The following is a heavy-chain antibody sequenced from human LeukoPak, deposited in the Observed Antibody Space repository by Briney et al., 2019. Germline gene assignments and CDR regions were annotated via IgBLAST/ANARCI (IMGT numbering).Heavy chain of an antibody. J-gene: IGHJ5*02. Sequence: SETLSLTCAVYGGSFSGYYWSWIRQPPGKGLEWIGEINHSGSTNYNPSFKSRVTISVDTSKNQSSLKLSSVTAADTAVYYCARGSGWYVGYVWFDPWGQGTLVTVSS. CDR3: ARGSGWYVGYVWFDP. V-gene: IGHV4-34*01. D-gene: IGHD6-19*01. CDR1: GGSFSGYY. CDR2: INHSGST.